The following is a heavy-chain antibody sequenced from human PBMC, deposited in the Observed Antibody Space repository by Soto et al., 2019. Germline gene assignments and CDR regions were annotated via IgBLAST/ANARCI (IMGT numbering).Heavy chain of an antibody. CDR1: GASISSYY. J-gene: IGHJ5*02. Sequence: SETLSLTCSVSGASISSYYWTWIRQPPGGGLEWIGYMHHTQGTNDNPSLRGRVHMSIDTSMNQFSLRLTSVTAADTAVYYCARVPFVGYFDWLDPWGHGTPVTVSS. CDR2: MHHTQGT. D-gene: IGHD3-9*01. V-gene: IGHV4-59*01. CDR3: ARVPFVGYFDWLDP.